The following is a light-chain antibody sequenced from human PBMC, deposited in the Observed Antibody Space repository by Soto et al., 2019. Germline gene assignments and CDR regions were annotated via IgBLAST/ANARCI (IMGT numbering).Light chain of an antibody. CDR1: QGIIDY. CDR2: AAS. J-gene: IGKJ1*01. Sequence: DIQMTQSPSSLSASVGDRVTITCRASQGIIDYVAWFQQKPGKAPQLLIYAASTLHSVVPSRFSGSGAGTDFSLIISSRQPENAATDDCQKYNTAPQMFGRGTKVEIK. V-gene: IGKV1-27*01. CDR3: QKYNTAPQM.